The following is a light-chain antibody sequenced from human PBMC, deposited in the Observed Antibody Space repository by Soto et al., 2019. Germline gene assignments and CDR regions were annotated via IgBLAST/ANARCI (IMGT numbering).Light chain of an antibody. CDR1: QTVSSF. J-gene: IGKJ2*01. Sequence: EIVLKQSPATLYLSPGERATLSCRASQTVSSFLAWYQQKPGQAPRLLIYDAFNRATGIPARFSGSGSGTDFSLTISSLDPEDFAVYYCQQRSNWPYTFGQGTKREIK. V-gene: IGKV3-11*01. CDR3: QQRSNWPYT. CDR2: DAF.